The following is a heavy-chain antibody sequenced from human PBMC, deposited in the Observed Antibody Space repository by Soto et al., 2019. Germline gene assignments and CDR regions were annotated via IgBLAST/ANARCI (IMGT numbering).Heavy chain of an antibody. Sequence: EVQLVQSGAEVKKPGESLKISCKGSGYSFTSYWIGWVRQMPGKGLEWMGIIYPGDSDTRYSPSFQGQVTISADKSISTAYLQWSSLKASDTAMYYCARRIDRVVVVAATSWSDPWGQGTLVTVSS. J-gene: IGHJ5*02. CDR2: IYPGDSDT. CDR1: GYSFTSYW. D-gene: IGHD2-15*01. CDR3: ARRIDRVVVVAATSWSDP. V-gene: IGHV5-51*03.